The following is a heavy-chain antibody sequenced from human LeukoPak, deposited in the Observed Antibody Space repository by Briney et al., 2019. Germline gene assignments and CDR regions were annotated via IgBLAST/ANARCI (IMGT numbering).Heavy chain of an antibody. Sequence: ASVTVSCKASGYTFTGYYLHWVRQAPGQGLEWMGWINPNSGGTNYAQKFQCRVTMTRDTSISTAYMELSRLRSDDTAVYYCARGIAAAADKGGYYYYYYGMDVWGQGTTVTVSS. D-gene: IGHD6-13*01. CDR3: ARGIAAAADKGGYYYYYYGMDV. CDR1: GYTFTGYY. J-gene: IGHJ6*02. V-gene: IGHV1-2*02. CDR2: INPNSGGT.